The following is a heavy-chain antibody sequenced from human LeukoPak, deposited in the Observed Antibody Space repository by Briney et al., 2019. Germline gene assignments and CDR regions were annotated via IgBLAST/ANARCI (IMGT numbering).Heavy chain of an antibody. D-gene: IGHD3-10*01. CDR1: EYTFTDYY. CDR3: ARDRGGGSGTYYILY. CDR2: INPNNGGT. Sequence: ASVKVSCKASEYTFTDYYMHWVRQAPGQGLEWLGWINPNNGGTNYAQKFQGRVTMTRDTSISTAYMELSSLRSDDTAGHYCARDRGGGSGTYYILYWGLGSLVTVSS. J-gene: IGHJ4*02. V-gene: IGHV1-2*02.